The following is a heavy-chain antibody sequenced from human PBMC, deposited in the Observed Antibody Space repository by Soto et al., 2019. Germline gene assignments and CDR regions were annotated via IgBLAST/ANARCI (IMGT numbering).Heavy chain of an antibody. CDR3: ARVEYFYGDYAYYYYGMDV. CDR2: INPNSGGT. D-gene: IGHD4-17*01. CDR1: GYTFSGDY. V-gene: IGHV1-2*02. Sequence: SVKVSWKGSGYTFSGDYMGWVLHAPRQGLVWMGWINPNSGGTNYAQKFQGRVTMTRDTSISTAYMELSRLRSDDTAVYYCARVEYFYGDYAYYYYGMDVWGQGTTVTVSS. J-gene: IGHJ6*02.